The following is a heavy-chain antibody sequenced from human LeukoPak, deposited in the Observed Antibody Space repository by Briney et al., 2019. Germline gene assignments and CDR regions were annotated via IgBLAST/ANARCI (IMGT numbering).Heavy chain of an antibody. J-gene: IGHJ3*02. Sequence: GESLKISCKGSGYSFTSYWIGWVRQLPGKGLEWMGIIYPGDSDTRYSPSFQGQVTISADKSISTAYLQWSSLKASDTAMYYCARRHYYDSSGYWGAFDIWGQGTTVTVSS. D-gene: IGHD3-22*01. CDR2: IYPGDSDT. CDR3: ARRHYYDSSGYWGAFDI. CDR1: GYSFTSYW. V-gene: IGHV5-51*01.